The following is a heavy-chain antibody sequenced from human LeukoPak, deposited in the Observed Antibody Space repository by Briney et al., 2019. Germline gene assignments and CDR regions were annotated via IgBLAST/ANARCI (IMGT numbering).Heavy chain of an antibody. Sequence: GEPLKISCKGSGYSFSNYWIGWVRQMPGKGLEWMGIIYVGDSETTYSPSFQGQVTISADKSISTAYLQWSSLKASDTAMYYCARRVAVVGEGVDYWGQGTLVTVSS. CDR1: GYSFSNYW. CDR3: ARRVAVVGEGVDY. J-gene: IGHJ4*02. CDR2: IYVGDSET. D-gene: IGHD2-15*01. V-gene: IGHV5-51*01.